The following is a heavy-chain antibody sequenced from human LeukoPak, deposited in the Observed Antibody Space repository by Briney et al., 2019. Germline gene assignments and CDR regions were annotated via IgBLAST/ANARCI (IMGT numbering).Heavy chain of an antibody. J-gene: IGHJ4*02. Sequence: GSLRLSCAASGFTFSSYAMSWVRQAPGKGLEWVSAISGSGGSTYYADSVKGRFTISRDNSKNTLYLQMNSLRAEDTAVYYCAKDGRSYDYVWGFYYWGQGTLVTVSS. V-gene: IGHV3-23*01. CDR2: ISGSGGST. CDR3: AKDGRSYDYVWGFYY. D-gene: IGHD3-16*01. CDR1: GFTFSSYA.